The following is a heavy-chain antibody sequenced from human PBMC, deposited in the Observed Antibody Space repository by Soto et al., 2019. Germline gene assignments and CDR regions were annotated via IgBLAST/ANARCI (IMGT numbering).Heavy chain of an antibody. J-gene: IGHJ6*01. CDR1: VCTFSSYG. Sequence: VGSLRLSCASSVCTFSSYGMHCVRHSPGKGLEWVAVIWYDGSNKYYADSVKGRFTISRDNSKNTLYLQMNSLRAEDTAVYYCARDGLYGGKYHYGMEVWGQGTRVIVS. D-gene: IGHD4-17*01. CDR3: ARDGLYGGKYHYGMEV. CDR2: IWYDGSNK. V-gene: IGHV3-33*01.